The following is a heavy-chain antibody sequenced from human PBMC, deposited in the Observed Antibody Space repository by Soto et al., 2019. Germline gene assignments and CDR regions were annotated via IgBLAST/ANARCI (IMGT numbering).Heavy chain of an antibody. V-gene: IGHV1-18*01. J-gene: IGHJ4*02. CDR1: GYTFTSYG. CDR3: ARTYFDFWSGDYTPQDFGY. D-gene: IGHD3-3*01. CDR2: ISAYNGNT. Sequence: QVPLVQSGDEVKKPGASVKVSCKASGYTFTSYGISWVRQAPGQGLEWMGWISAYNGNTKYAQKLQGRVTMTTDTSTSTAYMELRSLKSDDTAVYYCARTYFDFWSGDYTPQDFGYWGQGTLVTVSS.